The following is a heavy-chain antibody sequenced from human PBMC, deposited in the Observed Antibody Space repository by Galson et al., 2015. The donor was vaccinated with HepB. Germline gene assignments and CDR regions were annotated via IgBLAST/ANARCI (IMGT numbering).Heavy chain of an antibody. J-gene: IGHJ4*02. CDR3: ARDLIPLSFGEFPSTLDY. V-gene: IGHV3-30-3*01. CDR1: GFTSSSYA. CDR2: ISYDGSNK. D-gene: IGHD3-10*01. Sequence: SLRLSCAASGFTSSSYAMHWVRQAPGKGLEWVAVISYDGSNKYYADSVKGRFTISRDNSKNTLYLQMNSLRAEDTAVYYCARDLIPLSFGEFPSTLDYWGQGTLVTVSS.